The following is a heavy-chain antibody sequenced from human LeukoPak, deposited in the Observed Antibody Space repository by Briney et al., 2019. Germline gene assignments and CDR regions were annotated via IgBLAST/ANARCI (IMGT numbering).Heavy chain of an antibody. J-gene: IGHJ6*04. Sequence: GGSLRLSCAASGFTFSSYEMNWVRQAPGKGLAWVSYISSSGSNIYYADSVKGRFTISRDNAKNSLYLQMNSLRAEDTAVYYCARRAGSGRRDYYYGMDVWGKGTTVTVSS. CDR2: ISSSGSNI. D-gene: IGHD3-10*01. CDR3: ARRAGSGRRDYYYGMDV. V-gene: IGHV3-48*03. CDR1: GFTFSSYE.